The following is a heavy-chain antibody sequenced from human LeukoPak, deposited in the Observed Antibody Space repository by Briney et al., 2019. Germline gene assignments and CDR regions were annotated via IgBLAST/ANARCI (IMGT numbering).Heavy chain of an antibody. CDR3: ARHVDTATDYFDY. CDR1: GGSISSSSYY. V-gene: IGHV4-39*01. J-gene: IGHJ4*02. CDR2: IYYSGSS. Sequence: SETLSLTCTVAGGSISSSSYYWGWIRQPPGKGLEWIGSIYYSGSSYYNPSLKSRVTISVHTSKNQFSLKLSSVTAADTAVYYCARHVDTATDYFDYWGQGTLVTVSS. D-gene: IGHD5-18*01.